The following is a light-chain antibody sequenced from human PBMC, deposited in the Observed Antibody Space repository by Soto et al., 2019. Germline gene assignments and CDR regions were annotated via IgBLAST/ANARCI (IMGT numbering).Light chain of an antibody. CDR2: EVT. CDR1: SSDVGGYNY. J-gene: IGLJ2*01. V-gene: IGLV2-8*01. CDR3: SSYEGSNNFGVL. Sequence: QSALTQPPSASGSPGQSVTISCTVTSSDVGGYNYVSWYQQHPGKAPKLMIYEVTKRPSGVPDRFSGSKSDNTASLTVSGLQAEDEADYYCSSYEGSNNFGVLFGGGTKLTVL.